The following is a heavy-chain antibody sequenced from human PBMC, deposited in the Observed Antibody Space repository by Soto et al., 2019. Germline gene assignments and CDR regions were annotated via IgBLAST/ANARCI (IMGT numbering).Heavy chain of an antibody. Sequence: QVQLVQSGAEVKKPGASVKVSCKASGYTFTSYAMHWVRQAPGQRLEWIGWINAGNGNTKYSQKFQGRVTITRDTAASTAYRELSSLRSEDTAVYYCARVQEGGYSSSWYRQDSLNFDYWGQGTLVTVSS. CDR2: INAGNGNT. D-gene: IGHD6-13*01. J-gene: IGHJ4*02. CDR1: GYTFTSYA. CDR3: ARVQEGGYSSSWYRQDSLNFDY. V-gene: IGHV1-3*01.